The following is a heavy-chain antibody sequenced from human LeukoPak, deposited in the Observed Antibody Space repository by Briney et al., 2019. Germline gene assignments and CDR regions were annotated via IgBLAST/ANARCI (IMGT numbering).Heavy chain of an antibody. Sequence: SETLSLTCTVSGYSISSGYYWAWIRQPPGKGLEWIGSIFHTGSTYHNPSLKSRVTISVDTSKNQFSLKLSSVTAADTAVYYCARGESSGYYGGYYFDYWGQGTLVTVSS. D-gene: IGHD3-22*01. CDR3: ARGESSGYYGGYYFDY. J-gene: IGHJ4*02. CDR2: IFHTGST. CDR1: GYSISSGYY. V-gene: IGHV4-38-2*02.